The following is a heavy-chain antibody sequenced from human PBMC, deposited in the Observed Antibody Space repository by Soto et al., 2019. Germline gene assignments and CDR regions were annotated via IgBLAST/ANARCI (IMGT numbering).Heavy chain of an antibody. CDR3: ARLEGLATISYYFDF. V-gene: IGHV4-39*01. Sequence: QLQLQESGPGLVKPSETLSLTCSVSDDSINSDKYYWGWIRQPPGKGLEWIGSIYYRGNAYYNPSLQTRVTISLDKSRNQFSLKLNSVIAADSAVYFCARLEGLATISYYFDFWGPGALVTVSS. D-gene: IGHD3-9*01. CDR1: DDSINSDKYY. CDR2: IYYRGNA. J-gene: IGHJ4*02.